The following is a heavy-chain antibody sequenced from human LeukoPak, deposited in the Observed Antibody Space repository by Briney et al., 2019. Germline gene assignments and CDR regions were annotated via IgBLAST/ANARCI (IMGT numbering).Heavy chain of an antibody. CDR2: IYYSGST. Sequence: PSETLSLTCTVSGGSISSHYCSWIRQPPGKGLEWIGYIYYSGSTNDNPSLKSRVTISVDTSKNQFSLKLSSVTAADTAVYYCARGNDYRDPLYDYWGQGTLATVPS. CDR3: ARGNDYRDPLYDY. V-gene: IGHV4-59*11. CDR1: GGSISSHY. J-gene: IGHJ4*02. D-gene: IGHD4-17*01.